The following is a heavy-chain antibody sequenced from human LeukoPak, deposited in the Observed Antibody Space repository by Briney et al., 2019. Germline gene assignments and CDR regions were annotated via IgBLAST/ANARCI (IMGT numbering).Heavy chain of an antibody. V-gene: IGHV4-39*07. CDR3: ARDIYGSGSPNFDY. CDR1: GGSISSSSYY. CDR2: IYYSGST. J-gene: IGHJ4*02. Sequence: SETLSLTCTVSGGSISSSSYYWGWIRQPPGKGLEWLGSIYYSGSTYYNPSLKSRVTISVDTSRNQFSLKLSSVTAADTAVYYCARDIYGSGSPNFDYWGQGTLVTVSS. D-gene: IGHD3-10*01.